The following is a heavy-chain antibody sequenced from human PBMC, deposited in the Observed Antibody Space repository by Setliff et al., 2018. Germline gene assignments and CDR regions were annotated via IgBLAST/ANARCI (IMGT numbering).Heavy chain of an antibody. D-gene: IGHD3-22*01. CDR3: ARGSYFDSSGYSPDYFDY. J-gene: IGHJ4*02. CDR1: GGSFSGYY. Sequence: SETLSLTCAVYGGSFSGYYWNWIRQAPGKGLEWIGEINHRGTTSYTPSLKGRVTISVDMSKNQFSLKLSSVTAADTAVYYCARGSYFDSSGYSPDYFDYWGRGTQVTVSS. V-gene: IGHV4-34*01. CDR2: INHRGTT.